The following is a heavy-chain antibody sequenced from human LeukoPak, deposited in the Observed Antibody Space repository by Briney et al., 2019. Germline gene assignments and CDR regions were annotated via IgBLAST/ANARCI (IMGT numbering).Heavy chain of an antibody. CDR3: ARVYPTVTTGGWFDP. V-gene: IGHV1-18*01. Sequence: ASVKVSCKASGYTFTSYGISWVRQAPGQGLEWMGWISAYNGNTNHAQKLQGRVTMTTDTSTSTAYMELRSLRSDDTAVYYCARVYPTVTTGGWFDPWGQGTLVTVSS. CDR2: ISAYNGNT. J-gene: IGHJ5*02. CDR1: GYTFTSYG. D-gene: IGHD4-17*01.